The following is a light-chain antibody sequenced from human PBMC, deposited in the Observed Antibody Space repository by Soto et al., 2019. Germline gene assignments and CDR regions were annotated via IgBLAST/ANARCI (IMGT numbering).Light chain of an antibody. J-gene: IGKJ2*01. CDR3: QQYTSYYT. Sequence: DIQMTQSPSTLSASVGDRVTITCRASQSISNWLAWYQQKPGKAPKLLIYKASTLQSGVPSRFSGSGSGADFTLTISSLQTDEFGTYYCQQYTSYYTFGQGTKLEIK. CDR1: QSISNW. V-gene: IGKV1-5*03. CDR2: KAS.